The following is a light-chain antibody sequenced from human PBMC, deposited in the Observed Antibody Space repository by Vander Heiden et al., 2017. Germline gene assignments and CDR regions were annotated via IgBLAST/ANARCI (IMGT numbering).Light chain of an antibody. Sequence: EIVMTQSPATLSVSPGERATLSCRASQSVRSNLAWYKQKPGQAPRLLIYGASTRATGIPARFSGSGYETEFTLTISSRQSEDFAVYYCQQDKNWPLYTFGQGTKLEIK. CDR3: QQDKNWPLYT. CDR1: QSVRSN. J-gene: IGKJ2*01. CDR2: GAS. V-gene: IGKV3-15*01.